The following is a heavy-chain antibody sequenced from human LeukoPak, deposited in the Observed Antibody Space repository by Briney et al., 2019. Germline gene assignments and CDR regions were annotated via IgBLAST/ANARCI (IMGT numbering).Heavy chain of an antibody. Sequence: PSETLSLTCTVSGYSISSGYYWGWIRQPPGKGLEWIGGIYHSGGTYYNPSLKSRVTISVDTSKNQFSLKLSSVTAADTAVYYCAVGGYDFWSGYYNPAFDIWGQGTMVTVSS. J-gene: IGHJ3*02. CDR1: GYSISSGYY. D-gene: IGHD3-3*01. CDR3: AVGGYDFWSGYYNPAFDI. CDR2: IYHSGGT. V-gene: IGHV4-38-2*02.